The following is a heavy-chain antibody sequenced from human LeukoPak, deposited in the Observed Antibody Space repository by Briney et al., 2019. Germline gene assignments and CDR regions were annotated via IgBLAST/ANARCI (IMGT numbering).Heavy chain of an antibody. D-gene: IGHD5-18*01. CDR1: GFTFDDYA. CDR2: ISWDGGRT. Sequence: GGSLRLSCPATGFTFDDYAMHSVRQAAGKDLDGVFLISWDGGRTYYADSVKGRLTISSDNRKNSLYLQMNSLTANDTDLYDCPKDKHSYGPIDYWGQGTLVSVSS. CDR3: PKDKHSYGPIDY. J-gene: IGHJ4*02. V-gene: IGHV3-43D*03.